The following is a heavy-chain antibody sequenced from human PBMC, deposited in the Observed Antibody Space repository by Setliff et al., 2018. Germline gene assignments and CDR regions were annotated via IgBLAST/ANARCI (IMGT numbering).Heavy chain of an antibody. CDR2: INPSSGRT. CDR3: ARDVFPYLYEGAFDI. J-gene: IGHJ3*02. D-gene: IGHD3-22*01. CDR1: GYTFTSHY. Sequence: ASVKVSCKASGYTFTSHYMHWVRQAPGQGLEWMGTINPSSGRTSYAQKFQGRVTMTRDTSTSTVYMDMSSLRSEDTAVYYCARDVFPYLYEGAFDIWGQGTMVTVSS. V-gene: IGHV1-46*01.